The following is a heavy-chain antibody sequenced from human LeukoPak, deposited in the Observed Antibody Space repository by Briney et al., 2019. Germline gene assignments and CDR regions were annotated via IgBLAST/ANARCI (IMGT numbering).Heavy chain of an antibody. CDR2: ISSSGGNI. CDR1: GFSFSSYE. D-gene: IGHD3-3*01. Sequence: SGGSLRLSCAASGFSFSSYEMIWVRQAPGKGLEWISYISSSGGNIYYADSVKGRFTISRDNAKSSLYLQMNSLRVEDTAVYYCARANTIFGVEPDYYFDYWGQGTLVSVSS. J-gene: IGHJ4*02. CDR3: ARANTIFGVEPDYYFDY. V-gene: IGHV3-48*03.